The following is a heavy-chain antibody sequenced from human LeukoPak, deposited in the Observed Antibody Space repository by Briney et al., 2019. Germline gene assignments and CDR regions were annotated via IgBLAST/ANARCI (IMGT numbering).Heavy chain of an antibody. Sequence: GGSLRLSCVASGFTFSSYSMNWVRQAPGKGLEWVSYISSSSSIIYHADSVKGRFTISRDNAKNSLYLQMNSLRAEDTAVYYCAKMVGATYAFDIWGQGTMVTVSS. CDR3: AKMVGATYAFDI. J-gene: IGHJ3*02. V-gene: IGHV3-48*01. D-gene: IGHD1-26*01. CDR2: ISSSSSII. CDR1: GFTFSSYS.